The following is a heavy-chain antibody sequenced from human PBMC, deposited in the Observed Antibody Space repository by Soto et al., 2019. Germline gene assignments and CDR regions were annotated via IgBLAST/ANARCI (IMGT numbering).Heavy chain of an antibody. CDR1: GFSLSTSGMC. J-gene: IGHJ4*02. CDR3: ARARLWFGEFNFDY. Sequence: SGPTLVNPTQTLTLTCTFSGFSLSTSGMCVSWIRQPPGKALEWLALIDWDDDKYYSTSLKTRLTISKDTSKNQVVLTMTNMDPVDTATYYCARARLWFGEFNFDYCGQGTLVTVSS. D-gene: IGHD3-10*01. V-gene: IGHV2-70*01. CDR2: IDWDDDK.